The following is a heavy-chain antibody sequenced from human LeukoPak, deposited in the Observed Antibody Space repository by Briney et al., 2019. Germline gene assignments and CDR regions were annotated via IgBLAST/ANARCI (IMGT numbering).Heavy chain of an antibody. D-gene: IGHD5-24*01. CDR1: GYTFTSYG. V-gene: IGHV1-18*01. CDR2: ISAYNGNT. CDR3: ARVYELPRLRRDGYYSDY. J-gene: IGHJ4*02. Sequence: ASVKVSCKASGYTFTSYGISWVRQAPGQGLEWMGWISAYNGNTNYAQKLQGRVTMTTDTSTSTAYMELRSLRSDDTAVYYCARVYELPRLRRDGYYSDYWGQGTLVTVSS.